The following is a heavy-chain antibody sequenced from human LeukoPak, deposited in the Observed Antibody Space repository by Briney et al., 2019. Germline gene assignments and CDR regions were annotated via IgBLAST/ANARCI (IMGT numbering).Heavy chain of an antibody. D-gene: IGHD5-18*01. J-gene: IGHJ4*02. CDR2: INPNSGGT. CDR3: ARDRDPRDTAMID. Sequence: ASVKVSCKASGYTFTGYYMHWVRQAPGQGLEWMGWINPNSGGTNYAQKFQGRVTMTRDTSISTAYMELSRLRSDDTAAYYCARDRDPRDTAMIDWGQGTLVTVSS. CDR1: GYTFTGYY. V-gene: IGHV1-2*02.